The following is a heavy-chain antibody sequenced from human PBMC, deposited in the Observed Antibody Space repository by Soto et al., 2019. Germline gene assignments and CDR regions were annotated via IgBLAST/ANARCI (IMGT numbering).Heavy chain of an antibody. CDR2: IYHSGST. CDR1: GCSISSSNW. D-gene: IGHD3-3*01. V-gene: IGHV4-4*02. Sequence: XETLSLTCAVAGCSISSSNWWSWVRQPPGKGLEWIGEIYHSGSTNYNPSLKSRVTISVDKSKNQFSLKLSSVTAADTAVYYCARRYYDFWSGPDYYYYGMDVWGQGTTVTVSS. J-gene: IGHJ6*02. CDR3: ARRYYDFWSGPDYYYYGMDV.